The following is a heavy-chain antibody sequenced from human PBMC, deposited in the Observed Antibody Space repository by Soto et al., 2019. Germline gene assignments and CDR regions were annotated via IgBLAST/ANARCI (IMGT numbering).Heavy chain of an antibody. D-gene: IGHD3-3*01. Sequence: VRQAPGQGLEWMGWINPNSGATKYAQKFQGRVTMTRDTSISTAYMELTLLRSDDTAIYYCARGGGTILAPLPWGEGTLVTVSS. V-gene: IGHV1-2*02. J-gene: IGHJ5*02. CDR3: ARGGGTILAPLP. CDR2: INPNSGAT.